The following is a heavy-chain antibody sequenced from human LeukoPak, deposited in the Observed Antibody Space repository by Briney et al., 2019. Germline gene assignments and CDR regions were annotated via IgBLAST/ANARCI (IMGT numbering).Heavy chain of an antibody. Sequence: SETLSLTCTVSGGSISSSDYYWGWIRQPPGRGLEWIGSIYYGGSTYYNPSLKSRVTISVETSMNQFSLKLSFVTPADTAVYYCARALGYCSGGSCTRGYNWFDPWGQGTLVTVPS. CDR1: GGSISSSDYY. CDR3: ARALGYCSGGSCTRGYNWFDP. V-gene: IGHV4-39*01. CDR2: IYYGGST. J-gene: IGHJ5*02. D-gene: IGHD2-15*01.